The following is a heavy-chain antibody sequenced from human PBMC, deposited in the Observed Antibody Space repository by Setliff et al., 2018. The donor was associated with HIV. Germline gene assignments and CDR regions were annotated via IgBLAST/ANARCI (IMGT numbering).Heavy chain of an antibody. D-gene: IGHD3-16*01. J-gene: IGHJ4*02. V-gene: IGHV4-4*02. CDR1: GGLISSSNW. Sequence: ETLSLTCAVSGGLISSSNWWSWVRQPPGRGLEWIGEMYPSGSTNYNSSLKSRVTISVDKSKNQFSLKLSSVTAADTAVYYCARVSVFGSVMARGGYFDYWGQGTPVT. CDR3: ARVSVFGSVMARGGYFDY. CDR2: MYPSGST.